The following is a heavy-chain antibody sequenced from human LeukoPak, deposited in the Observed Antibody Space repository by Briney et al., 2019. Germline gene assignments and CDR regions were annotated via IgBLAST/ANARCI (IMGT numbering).Heavy chain of an antibody. CDR1: GFTFDDYA. J-gene: IGHJ3*02. CDR2: ISWNSGSI. Sequence: GRSLRLSCAASGFTFDDYAMHWVRQAPGKGLEWVSGISWNSGSIGYADSVKGRFTISRDNAMNSLYLQMNSLRAEDTALYYCAKIGPGDAFDIWGQGTMVTVSS. CDR3: AKIGPGDAFDI. V-gene: IGHV3-9*01.